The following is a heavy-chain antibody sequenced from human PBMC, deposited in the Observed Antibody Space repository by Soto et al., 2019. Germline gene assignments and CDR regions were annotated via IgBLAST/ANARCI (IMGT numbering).Heavy chain of an antibody. CDR2: IYYSGST. D-gene: IGHD1-1*01. J-gene: IGHJ5*02. V-gene: IGHV4-30-4*01. Sequence: PSETLSLTCTVSGGSISSGDYYWSWIRQPPGKGLEWIGYIYYSGSTFYNPSLKNRVTISLDTSKKQFSLRLRSVTAADTAVYYCVRDGTKTLRDWFDPWGRGISVTVSS. CDR3: VRDGTKTLRDWFDP. CDR1: GGSISSGDYY.